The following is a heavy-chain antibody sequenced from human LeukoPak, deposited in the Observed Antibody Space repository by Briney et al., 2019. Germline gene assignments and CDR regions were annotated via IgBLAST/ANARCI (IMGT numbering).Heavy chain of an antibody. CDR3: ARLYYGSGNLYDYYYMDV. D-gene: IGHD3-10*01. CDR1: GYTFTGYY. CDR2: INPNSGGT. Sequence: ASVKVSCKASGYTFTGYYMHWVRQAPGQGLEWMRWINPNSGGTNYAQKFQGRVTMTRDTSISTAYMELSRLRSDDTAVYYCARLYYGSGNLYDYYYMDVWGKGTTVTVSS. J-gene: IGHJ6*03. V-gene: IGHV1-2*02.